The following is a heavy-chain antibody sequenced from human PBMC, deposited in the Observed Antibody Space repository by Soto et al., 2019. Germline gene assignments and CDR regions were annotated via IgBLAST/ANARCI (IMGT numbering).Heavy chain of an antibody. J-gene: IGHJ6*02. CDR1: GFTFSSYD. CDR3: ARDRYYGSGSYLYYYGMDV. D-gene: IGHD3-10*01. Sequence: GGSLRLSCAASGFTFSSYDMHWVRQATGKGLEWVSAIGTAGDTYYPGSVKGRFTISRENAKNSLYLQMNSLRAGDTAVYYCARDRYYGSGSYLYYYGMDVWGQGTTVTVSS. CDR2: IGTAGDT. V-gene: IGHV3-13*01.